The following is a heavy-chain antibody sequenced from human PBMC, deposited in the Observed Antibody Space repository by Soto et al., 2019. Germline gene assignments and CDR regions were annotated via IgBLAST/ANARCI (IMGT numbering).Heavy chain of an antibody. D-gene: IGHD1-1*01. CDR1: GFTISSNA. CDR2: ISDRGDTT. V-gene: IGHV3-23*01. J-gene: IGHJ4*02. CDR3: AKDKPGTTSFDC. Sequence: LRLSCAASGFTISSNAMYWVRQAPGKGLEWVSAISDRGDTTHYADSVKGRFTISRDTSKNTLYLQLNTLRADDTAVYYCAKDKPGTTSFDCWGQGTLVTVSS.